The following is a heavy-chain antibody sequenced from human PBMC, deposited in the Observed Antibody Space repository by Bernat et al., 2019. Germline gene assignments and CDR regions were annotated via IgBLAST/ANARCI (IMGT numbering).Heavy chain of an antibody. Sequence: QVQLVESGGGVVQPGRSLRLSCAASGFTFSSYGMRWVRQAPGKGLEWVAVIWYDGSNKYYADSVKGRFTISRDNSKNTLYLQMNSLRAEDTAVYYCAGDPSYSSGWYYYYYYGMDVWGQGTTVTVSS. CDR3: AGDPSYSSGWYYYYYYGMDV. J-gene: IGHJ6*02. CDR2: IWYDGSNK. D-gene: IGHD6-19*01. CDR1: GFTFSSYG. V-gene: IGHV3-33*01.